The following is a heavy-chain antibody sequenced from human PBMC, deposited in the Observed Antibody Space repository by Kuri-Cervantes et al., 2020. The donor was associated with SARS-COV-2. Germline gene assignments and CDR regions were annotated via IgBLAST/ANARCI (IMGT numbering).Heavy chain of an antibody. J-gene: IGHJ6*03. CDR1: GYTFAGYY. Sequence: ASVKVSCKASGYTFAGYYMHWVRQAPGQGLEWMGWSNPNSGGTNYAQKFQGWVTMPRDTSISTVYMELSRLRSDDTAVYYCAPGAANSYMVVWGRGTTVTVSS. CDR2: SNPNSGGT. D-gene: IGHD3-10*01. CDR3: APGAANSYMVV. V-gene: IGHV1-2*04.